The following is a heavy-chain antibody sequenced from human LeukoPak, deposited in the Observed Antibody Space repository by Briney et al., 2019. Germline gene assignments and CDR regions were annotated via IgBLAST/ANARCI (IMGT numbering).Heavy chain of an antibody. D-gene: IGHD3-9*01. CDR2: INHSGST. Sequence: SXXGYYWXWIRQPPGKGLEWIGEINHSGSTNYNPSLMSRVTISVDTSKNQFSLKLSSVTAADTAVYYCVRGRYFETYWGQGTLVTVSS. CDR3: VRGRYFETY. V-gene: IGHV4-34*01. J-gene: IGHJ4*02. CDR1: SXXGYY.